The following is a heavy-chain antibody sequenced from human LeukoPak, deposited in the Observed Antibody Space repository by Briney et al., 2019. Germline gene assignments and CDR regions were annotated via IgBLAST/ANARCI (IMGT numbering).Heavy chain of an antibody. D-gene: IGHD3-22*01. CDR1: GFTFSSYA. Sequence: GGSLRLSCAASGFTFSSYAMSWVRQAPGKGLEWVSAISGSGGSTYYADSVKGRFTIPRDNSKNTLYLQMNSLRAEDTAVYYCAKVGDYYDSSGYSDYWGQGTLVTVSS. J-gene: IGHJ4*02. CDR2: ISGSGGST. V-gene: IGHV3-23*01. CDR3: AKVGDYYDSSGYSDY.